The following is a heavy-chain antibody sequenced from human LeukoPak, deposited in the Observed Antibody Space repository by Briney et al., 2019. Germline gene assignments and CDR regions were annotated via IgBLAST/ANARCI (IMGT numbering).Heavy chain of an antibody. D-gene: IGHD1-26*01. V-gene: IGHV3-30*04. J-gene: IGHJ6*02. CDR3: ARSVGATSSYYYGMDV. CDR1: GFTFSSYA. Sequence: GGSLRLSCAASGFTFSSYAMSWVRQAPGKGLEWVAVISYDGSNKYYADSVKGRFTISRDNSKNTLYLQMNSLRAEDTAVYYCARSVGATSSYYYGMDVWGQGPTVTVSS. CDR2: ISYDGSNK.